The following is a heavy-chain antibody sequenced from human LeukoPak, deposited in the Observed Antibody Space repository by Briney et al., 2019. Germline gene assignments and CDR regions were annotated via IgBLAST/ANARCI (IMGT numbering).Heavy chain of an antibody. CDR1: GGSVSGYY. V-gene: IGHV4-59*02. CDR3: ARRPYYYDSSGNTHAFDI. Sequence: SETLSLTCVVSGGSVSGYYWGWIRQPPGRGLEWIGYVYYSGSTNYNPSFKSRITISVDTSRNQFSLQLSSVTAADTAVYYCARRPYYYDSSGNTHAFDIWGQGTMVTVSS. CDR2: VYYSGST. J-gene: IGHJ3*02. D-gene: IGHD3-22*01.